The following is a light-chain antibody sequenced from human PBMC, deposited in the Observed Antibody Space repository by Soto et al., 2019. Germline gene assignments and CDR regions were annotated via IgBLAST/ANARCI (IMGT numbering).Light chain of an antibody. CDR2: DTS. CDR3: QQYNNWPPIT. CDR1: QSVSIK. Sequence: IVMTQSPATLSVSPWERATLSFRASQSVSIKLAWYQQKPGQAPRLLIYDTSTRATGIPARFSGSGSGTEFTLTISSLQSEDFAVYYCQQYNNWPPITFGQGTRLEI. J-gene: IGKJ5*01. V-gene: IGKV3-15*01.